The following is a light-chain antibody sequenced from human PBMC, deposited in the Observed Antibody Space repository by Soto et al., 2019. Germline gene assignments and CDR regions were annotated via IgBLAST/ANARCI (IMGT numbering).Light chain of an antibody. J-gene: IGKJ5*01. V-gene: IGKV3-20*01. CDR3: QQYGSSPSIT. CDR1: QSVGSN. CDR2: GAS. Sequence: MVSTQSPDTLSVSPGERATLSCRASQSVGSNLAWYQKKPGQAPRLLIYGASSRATGIPDRFSGSGSGTDFTLTISRMEPEDFAVYYCQQYGSSPSITFGQGTRLEIK.